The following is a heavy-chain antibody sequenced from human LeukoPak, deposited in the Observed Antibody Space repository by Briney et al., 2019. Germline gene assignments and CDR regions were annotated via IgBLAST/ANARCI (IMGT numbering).Heavy chain of an antibody. CDR3: ARDPVTWPPYYYYMDV. D-gene: IGHD2-21*02. CDR2: ISSSSSYI. Sequence: GGSLRLSCAASGFTFSSYSMNWVRQAPGKGLEWVSSISSSSSYIYYADSVKGRFTISRDNAKNSLYLQMNSLRAEDTAVYYCARDPVTWPPYYYYMDVWGKGTTVTISS. J-gene: IGHJ6*03. V-gene: IGHV3-21*01. CDR1: GFTFSSYS.